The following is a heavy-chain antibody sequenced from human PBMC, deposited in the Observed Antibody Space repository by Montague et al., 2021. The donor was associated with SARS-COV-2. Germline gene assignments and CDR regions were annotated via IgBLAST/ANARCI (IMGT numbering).Heavy chain of an antibody. CDR2: ISYDGSNK. D-gene: IGHD6-13*01. Sequence: SLRLSCAASGFTFSSYAMHWVRQAPGKGLEWVAVISYDGSNKYYADSVKGRFTISRDNSKNTLYLQMNSLRAEDTAVYYCARDAFPPSSWPAEYFQHWGQGTLVTVSS. V-gene: IGHV3-30-3*01. CDR3: ARDAFPPSSWPAEYFQH. J-gene: IGHJ1*01. CDR1: GFTFSSYA.